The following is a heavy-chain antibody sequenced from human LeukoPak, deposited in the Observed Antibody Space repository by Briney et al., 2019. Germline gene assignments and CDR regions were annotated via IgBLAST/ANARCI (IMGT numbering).Heavy chain of an antibody. CDR1: GFTVSSNY. J-gene: IGHJ4*02. Sequence: QSGGSLRLSCAASGFTVSSNYMSWVRQAPGKGLEWVSVIYSGGSTYYADSVKGRFTISRHNYKNTLYLQMNSLRAEDTAVYYCARGKSSGYWHYWGQGTLVTVSS. V-gene: IGHV3-53*04. D-gene: IGHD3-22*01. CDR2: IYSGGST. CDR3: ARGKSSGYWHY.